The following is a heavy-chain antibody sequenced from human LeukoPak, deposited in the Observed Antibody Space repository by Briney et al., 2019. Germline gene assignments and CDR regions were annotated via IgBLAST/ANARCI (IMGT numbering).Heavy chain of an antibody. CDR2: IYSDGNTT. CDR1: GFTFSSYW. CDR3: ARDQGSTSRGIDY. J-gene: IGHJ4*02. V-gene: IGHV3-74*01. Sequence: GGSLRLSCAASGFTFSSYWMHWVRQAPGKGLVWVSRIYSDGNTTNYADSVKGRFTISRGNAKNTLYLQMNSLRAEDTAVYYCARDQGSTSRGIDYWGQGTLVIVSS. D-gene: IGHD2-2*01.